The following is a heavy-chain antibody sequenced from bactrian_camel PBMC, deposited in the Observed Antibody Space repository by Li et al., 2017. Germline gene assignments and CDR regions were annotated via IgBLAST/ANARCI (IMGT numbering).Heavy chain of an antibody. CDR1: GYTYSSNC. V-gene: IGHV3S40*01. Sequence: EVQLVESGGGSVQPGGSLRLSCDASGYTYSSNCMGWFRQAPGKEREGVAFVYFGGRRTYYADAVKGRFTISQDVASRMVYLQMTNLKAEDSAMYYCAARSEYACVLDGDYFDFWGQGTQVTVS. D-gene: IGHD4*01. CDR3: AARSEYACVLDGDYFDF. J-gene: IGHJ4*01. CDR2: VYFGGRRT.